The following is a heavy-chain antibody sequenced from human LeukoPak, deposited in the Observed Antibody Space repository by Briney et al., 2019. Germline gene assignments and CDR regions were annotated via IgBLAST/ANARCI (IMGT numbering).Heavy chain of an antibody. V-gene: IGHV3-21*01. CDR2: ISSSSSYI. Sequence: PGGSLRLSCAASGLTFSSYSMNWVRQAPGKGLEWVSSISSSSSYIYYADSVKGRFTTSRDNAKNSLYLQMNSLRAEDTAVYYCARDSCLWYYDFWSGYCPFDYWGQGTLVTVSS. CDR3: ARDSCLWYYDFWSGYCPFDY. D-gene: IGHD3-3*01. J-gene: IGHJ4*02. CDR1: GLTFSSYS.